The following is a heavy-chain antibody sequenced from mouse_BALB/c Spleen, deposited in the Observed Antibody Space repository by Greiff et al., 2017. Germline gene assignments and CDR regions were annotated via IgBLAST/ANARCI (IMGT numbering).Heavy chain of an antibody. V-gene: IGHV5-6*01. D-gene: IGHD3-3*01. CDR1: GFTFSSYG. J-gene: IGHJ3*01. Sequence: EVQGVESGGDLVKPGGSLKLSCAASGFTFSSYGMSWVRQTPDKRLEWVATISSGGSYTYYPDSVKGRFTISRDNAKNTLYLQMSSLKSEDTAMYYCARQRDVLFAYWGQGTLVTVSA. CDR3: ARQRDVLFAY. CDR2: ISSGGSYT.